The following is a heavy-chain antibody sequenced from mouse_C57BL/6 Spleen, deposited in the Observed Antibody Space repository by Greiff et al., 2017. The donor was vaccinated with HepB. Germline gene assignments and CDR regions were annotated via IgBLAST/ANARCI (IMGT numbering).Heavy chain of an antibody. V-gene: IGHV5-17*01. Sequence: EVKLMESGGGLVKPGGSLKLSCAASGFTFSDYGMHWVRQAPEKGLEWVAYISSGSSTIYYADTVKGRFTISRDNAKNTLFLQMTSLRSEDTAMYYCARTHTTGYAMDYWGQGTSVTVSS. CDR1: GFTFSDYG. CDR3: ARTHTTGYAMDY. J-gene: IGHJ4*01. D-gene: IGHD1-1*01. CDR2: ISSGSSTI.